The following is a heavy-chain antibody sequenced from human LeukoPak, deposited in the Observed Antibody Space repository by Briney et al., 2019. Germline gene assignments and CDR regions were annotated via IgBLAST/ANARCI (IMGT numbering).Heavy chain of an antibody. D-gene: IGHD6-13*01. J-gene: IGHJ4*02. CDR2: ISSSSSYI. CDR3: ARDCSSSWWYFDY. CDR1: GFTFSSYS. Sequence: GGSLRLSCAASGFTFSSYSMNWVRQAPGKGLAWVSSISSSSSYIYYADSVKGRFTISRDNAKNSLYLQMNSLGAEDTAVYYCARDCSSSWWYFDYWGQGTLVTVSS. V-gene: IGHV3-21*01.